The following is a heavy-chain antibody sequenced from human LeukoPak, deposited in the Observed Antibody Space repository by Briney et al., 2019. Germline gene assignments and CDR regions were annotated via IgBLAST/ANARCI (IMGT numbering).Heavy chain of an antibody. V-gene: IGHV3-7*01. CDR2: IKQDGSEK. D-gene: IGHD3-3*02. CDR3: ARHFWSSYYLFDY. CDR1: GFTFSSYW. Sequence: PGGSLRLSCAASGFTFSSYWMSWVRQAPGKGLEWVANIKQDGSEKYYVDSVKGRFTISRDNAKNSLYLQMNSLRAEDTAVYYCARHFWSSYYLFDYWGQGTLVTVSS. J-gene: IGHJ4*02.